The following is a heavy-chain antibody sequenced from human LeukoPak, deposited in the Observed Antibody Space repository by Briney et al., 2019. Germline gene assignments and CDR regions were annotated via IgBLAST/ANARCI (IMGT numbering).Heavy chain of an antibody. V-gene: IGHV3-30-3*01. J-gene: IGHJ5*02. CDR3: ARSDDESYSSGWYWFDP. CDR1: GFTFSSYA. CDR2: ISYDGSNK. Sequence: GRSLGLSCAASGFTFSSYAMHWVRQAPGKGLEWVAVISYDGSNKYYADSVKGRFTISRDNSKNTLYLQMNSLRAEDTAVYYCARSDDESYSSGWYWFDPWGQGTLVTVSS. D-gene: IGHD6-19*01.